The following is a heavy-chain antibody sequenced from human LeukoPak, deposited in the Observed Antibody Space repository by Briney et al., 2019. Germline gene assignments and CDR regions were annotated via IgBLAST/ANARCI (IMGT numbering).Heavy chain of an antibody. Sequence: PGGSLRLSCTASGFTFSSSSMNWVRQAPGKGLEWVSSTSSTSLYIYYADSVKGRFTISRDNAKNSLFLQMNSQRAEDTAVYYCARDSRYCNGGNCLRVAMDVWGQGTTVTVSS. J-gene: IGHJ6*02. D-gene: IGHD2-15*01. CDR3: ARDSRYCNGGNCLRVAMDV. V-gene: IGHV3-21*01. CDR1: GFTFSSSS. CDR2: TSSTSLYI.